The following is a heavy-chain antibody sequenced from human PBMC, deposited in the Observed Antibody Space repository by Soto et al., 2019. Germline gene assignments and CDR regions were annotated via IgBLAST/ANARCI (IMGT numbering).Heavy chain of an antibody. CDR2: IKQDGSEK. CDR3: ARAPNWGSHPYY. D-gene: IGHD7-27*01. J-gene: IGHJ4*02. V-gene: IGHV3-7*03. CDR1: GFTFRSYW. Sequence: EVQLVESGGGLVQPGGSLRLSCAASGFTFRSYWMSWVRKAPGKGLEWVANIKQDGSEKYYVDSVKGRFTISRDNALNSLYLRMNSLRAEDTAVYYCARAPNWGSHPYYWGQGTLVTVSS.